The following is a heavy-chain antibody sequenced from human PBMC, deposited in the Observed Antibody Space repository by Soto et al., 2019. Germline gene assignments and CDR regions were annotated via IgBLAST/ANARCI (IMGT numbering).Heavy chain of an antibody. V-gene: IGHV3-49*03. CDR2: IRSKAYGGTT. CDR1: GFTCGDYA. Sequence: GGSLRLSCTASGFTCGDYAMSWFRQAPGKGLEWVGFIRSKAYGGTTEYAASVKGRFTISRDDSKSIAYLQMNSLKTEDTAVYYCTRVHCSGGSCYCDYWGQGTLVTVSS. CDR3: TRVHCSGGSCYCDY. J-gene: IGHJ4*02. D-gene: IGHD2-15*01.